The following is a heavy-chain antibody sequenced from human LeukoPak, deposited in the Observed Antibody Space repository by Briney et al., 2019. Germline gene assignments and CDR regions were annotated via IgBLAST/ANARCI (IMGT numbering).Heavy chain of an antibody. Sequence: SETLSLTCTVSGASITSYYWSWIRQPPGKGLECIGYIFYTESANYNPSLKSRVTISVDTSKNQFSLKLTSVTAADTAVYYCARRGGSPLGAFDIWGQGTMVTVSS. V-gene: IGHV4-59*01. J-gene: IGHJ3*02. CDR1: GASITSYY. CDR2: IFYTESA. CDR3: ARRGGSPLGAFDI. D-gene: IGHD1-26*01.